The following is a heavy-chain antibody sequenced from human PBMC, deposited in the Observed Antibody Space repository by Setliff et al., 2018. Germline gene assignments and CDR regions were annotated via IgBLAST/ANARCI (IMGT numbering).Heavy chain of an antibody. CDR3: ARGRYFESSSYYFPFDY. D-gene: IGHD3-22*01. V-gene: IGHV1-46*01. Sequence: ASVKVSCKASGYTFSSYAMNWVRQAPGQGLEWMGLFNPSGGTTKYAEKFQGRVTMTRDTSTSTAYMELRSLKSDDTAVYYCARGRYFESSSYYFPFDYWGLGTLVTVSS. J-gene: IGHJ4*02. CDR2: FNPSGGTT. CDR1: GYTFSSYA.